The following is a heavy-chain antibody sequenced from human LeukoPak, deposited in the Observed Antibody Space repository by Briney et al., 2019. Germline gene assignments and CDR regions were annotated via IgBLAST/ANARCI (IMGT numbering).Heavy chain of an antibody. CDR1: GFIFGDYA. V-gene: IGHV3-23*01. Sequence: GGSLRLSCTASGFIFGDYAMSWVRQAPGKGLEWVSAISGSGGSTYYADSVKGRFTISRDNSKNTLYLQMNSLRAEDTAVYYCAKQGRQQLWLRGALDYWGQGTLVTVSS. CDR2: ISGSGGST. CDR3: AKQGRQQLWLRGALDY. D-gene: IGHD5-18*01. J-gene: IGHJ4*02.